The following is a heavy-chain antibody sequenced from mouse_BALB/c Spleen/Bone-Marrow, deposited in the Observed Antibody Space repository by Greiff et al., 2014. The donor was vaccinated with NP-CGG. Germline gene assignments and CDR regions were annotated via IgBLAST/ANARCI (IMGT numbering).Heavy chain of an antibody. D-gene: IGHD1-1*01. CDR2: ISYSGST. J-gene: IGHJ3*01. V-gene: IGHV3-2*02. Sequence: ESGPGLVKPSQSLSLTCTVTGYSITSDYAWSWIRQFPGNKLEWMGYISYSGSTGYNPSLKSRISITRDTSKNQFFLQLNSVTTEDTATYYCARENYVSSPWFAYWGQGTLVTVSA. CDR3: ARENYVSSPWFAY. CDR1: GYSITSDYA.